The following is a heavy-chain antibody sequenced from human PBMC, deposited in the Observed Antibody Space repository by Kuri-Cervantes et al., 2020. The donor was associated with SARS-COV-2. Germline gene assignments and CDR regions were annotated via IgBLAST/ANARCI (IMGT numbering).Heavy chain of an antibody. CDR3: ARHYGSGSYSFMHV. CDR2: ISSSSSYS. V-gene: IGHV3-11*06. Sequence: GESLKISCAASGFIFSDSYMSWVRQAPGKGLEWVSYISSSSSYSYYADSVKGRFTISRDNAKNSLYLQMNSLRAEDTAVYYCARHYGSGSYSFMHVWGEGTPVTVSS. J-gene: IGHJ6*03. D-gene: IGHD3-10*01. CDR1: GFIFSDSY.